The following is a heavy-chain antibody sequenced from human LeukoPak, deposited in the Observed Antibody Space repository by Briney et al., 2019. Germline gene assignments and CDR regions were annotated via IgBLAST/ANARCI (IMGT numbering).Heavy chain of an antibody. J-gene: IGHJ4*02. D-gene: IGHD6-6*01. CDR2: INHSGST. CDR3: ARGVSSSLDY. V-gene: IGHV4-34*01. CDR1: GGSISSGGYY. Sequence: SETLSLTCAVSGGSISSGGYYWSWIRQPPGKGLEWIGEINHSGSTNYNPSLKSRVTISVDTSKNQFSLKLSSVTAADTAVYYCARGVSSSLDYWGQGTLVTVSS.